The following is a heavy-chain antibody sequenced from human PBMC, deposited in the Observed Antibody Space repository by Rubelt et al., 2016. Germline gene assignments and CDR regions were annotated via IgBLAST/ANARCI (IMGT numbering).Heavy chain of an antibody. V-gene: IGHV6-1*01. CDR2: TYYRSKWYN. J-gene: IGHJ3*01. CDR3: SGGKNSAFDV. D-gene: IGHD1-7*01. Sequence: QVQLQQSGPGLVKPSQTLSLTCAISGDSVSSDSAAWNWIRQSPSRGLEWLGRTYYRSKWYNDYSVSVKSRITINPESSTNTSSLLLKSVTPEDTSVYYCSGGKNSAFDVWGQGTMVTVSS. CDR1: GDSVSSDSAA.